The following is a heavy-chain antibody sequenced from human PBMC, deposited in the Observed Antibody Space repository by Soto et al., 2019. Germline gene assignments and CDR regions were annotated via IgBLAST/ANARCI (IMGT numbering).Heavy chain of an antibody. J-gene: IGHJ6*02. CDR3: ARDGQYSSSPYYGMDV. CDR2: ISSSSSYT. CDR1: GFTFSDYY. V-gene: IGHV3-11*06. Sequence: PGGSLRLSCAASGFTFSDYYMSWIRQAPGKGLEWVSYISSSSSYTNYADSVKGRFTISRDNAKNSLYLQMNSLRAEDTAVYYCARDGQYSSSPYYGMDVWGQGTTVTVSS. D-gene: IGHD6-6*01.